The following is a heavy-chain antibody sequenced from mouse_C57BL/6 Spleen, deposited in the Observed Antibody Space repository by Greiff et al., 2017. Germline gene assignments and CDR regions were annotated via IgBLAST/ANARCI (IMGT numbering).Heavy chain of an antibody. J-gene: IGHJ2*01. Sequence: QVQLKESGAELVRPGTSVKVSCKASGYAFTNYLIEWVKQRPGQGLEWIGVINPGSGGTNYNEKFKGKATLTADKSSSTAYMQLSSLTSEDSAVYFCASFYDGYFDYWGQGTTLTVSS. CDR1: GYAFTNYL. CDR3: ASFYDGYFDY. V-gene: IGHV1-54*01. CDR2: INPGSGGT. D-gene: IGHD2-3*01.